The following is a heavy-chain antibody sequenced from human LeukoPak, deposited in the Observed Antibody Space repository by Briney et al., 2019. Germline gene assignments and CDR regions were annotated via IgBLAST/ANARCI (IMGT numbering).Heavy chain of an antibody. Sequence: PGGSLRLSCAASGFTFSSYAMSWVRQAPGKGLEWVGRLYTSGSTNYNPSLKSRVTMSVDTSKNQFSLKLSSVTAADTAVYYCARDKPYIHLYYYYYMDVWGKGTTVTVSS. D-gene: IGHD3-16*01. J-gene: IGHJ6*03. V-gene: IGHV4-4*07. CDR1: GFTFSSYA. CDR2: LYTSGST. CDR3: ARDKPYIHLYYYYYMDV.